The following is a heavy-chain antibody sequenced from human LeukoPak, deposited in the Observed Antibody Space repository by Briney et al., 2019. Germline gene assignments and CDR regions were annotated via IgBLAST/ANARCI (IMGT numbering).Heavy chain of an antibody. J-gene: IGHJ3*02. Sequence: ASVKVSCKVSGYTLTELSMHWVRQAPGKGLEWMGGFDPEDGETIYAQKFQGRVTMTEDTSTDTAYMELSSLRSEDTAVYYCATPSRFVYDILTGYMGGAFDIWGQGTMVTVSS. CDR1: GYTLTELS. D-gene: IGHD3-9*01. V-gene: IGHV1-24*01. CDR2: FDPEDGET. CDR3: ATPSRFVYDILTGYMGGAFDI.